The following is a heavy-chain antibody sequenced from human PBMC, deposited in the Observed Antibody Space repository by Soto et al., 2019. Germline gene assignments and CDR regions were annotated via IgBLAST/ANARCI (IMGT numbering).Heavy chain of an antibody. Sequence: EVQLVESGGGLVQPGGSLRLSWAASGFTFSSYSMNGVRQAPGKGVEWVSYISSSGSTIYYADSVRGRFTISRDNAKNSLYLQMNSLRDEDTAVYYCARAGYRSVDYWGQGTLVTVSS. D-gene: IGHD3-3*01. J-gene: IGHJ4*02. CDR3: ARAGYRSVDY. CDR2: ISSSGSTI. V-gene: IGHV3-48*02. CDR1: GFTFSSYS.